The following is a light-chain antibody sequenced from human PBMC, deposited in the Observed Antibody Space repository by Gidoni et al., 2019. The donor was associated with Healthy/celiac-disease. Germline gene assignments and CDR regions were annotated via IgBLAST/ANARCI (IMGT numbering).Light chain of an antibody. CDR2: KAS. V-gene: IGKV1-5*03. J-gene: IGKJ2*01. Sequence: DIQMPQSPSTLSAAVGDRVTITCRACQSISSWLAWYQQKPGNAPKLLIYKASSLERGVPSRFSGSGSGTEFTLTSSSLQPDDFATYYCQQYNSYPLTFXXXTKLEIK. CDR3: QQYNSYPLT. CDR1: QSISSW.